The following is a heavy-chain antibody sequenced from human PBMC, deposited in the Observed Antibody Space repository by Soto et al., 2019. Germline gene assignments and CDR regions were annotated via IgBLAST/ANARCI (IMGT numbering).Heavy chain of an antibody. CDR2: ISSSGSYV. CDR1: GFTFSSYR. J-gene: IGHJ1*01. Sequence: EVQLVESGGGLVKPGGSLRLSCAASGFTFSSYRMNWVRQAPGKGLEWVSSISSSGSYVYHADSVKGRFTISRDNAKNSLYLQMNSLRAEDTAVYYCAGNYEQWHTGNNRFQHWGQGTLVTVSS. V-gene: IGHV3-21*01. D-gene: IGHD3-3*01. CDR3: AGNYEQWHTGNNRFQH.